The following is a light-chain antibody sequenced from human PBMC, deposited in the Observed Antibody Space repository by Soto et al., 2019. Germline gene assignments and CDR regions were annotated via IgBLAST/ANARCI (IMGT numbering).Light chain of an antibody. CDR1: QSVSNN. J-gene: IGKJ1*01. V-gene: IGKV3-15*01. CDR2: GAS. CDR3: QQYNNWPPWT. Sequence: EIVMTQSPATLSVSPGERATLSCRASQSVSNNLAWYQQKAGQAPRLLIYGASTRATGNPARFSGSGSGTEFTLTISSLQSEDFEVYYCQQYNNWPPWTFGQGTKVEIK.